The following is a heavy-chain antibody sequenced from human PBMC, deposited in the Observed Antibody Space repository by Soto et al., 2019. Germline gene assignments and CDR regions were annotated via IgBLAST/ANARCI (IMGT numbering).Heavy chain of an antibody. V-gene: IGHV3-7*04. CDR2: IKQDGSEK. CDR1: GFIFNEYW. Sequence: QLVESGGGLVQPGGSLRLSCAASGFIFNEYWMTWVRQAPGKGLEWVANIKQDGSEKYYVDSVKGRFTISRDNAKNSLFLQMNSLRAEDKAVYYCVRGMHVWGKGTTVTVSS. J-gene: IGHJ6*04. CDR3: VRGMHV.